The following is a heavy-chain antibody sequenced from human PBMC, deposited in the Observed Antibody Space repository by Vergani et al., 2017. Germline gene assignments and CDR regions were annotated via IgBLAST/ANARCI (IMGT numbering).Heavy chain of an antibody. CDR1: GGTFSSYT. D-gene: IGHD5-12*01. Sequence: QVQLVQSGAEVKKPGSSVKVSCKASGGTFSSYTISWVRQAPGQGLEWMGRIIPNSGGTNYAQKFQGRVTMTRDTSISTAYMELSRLRSDDTAVYYYAKTHEGDSGYDYFDYWGQGTLVTVSS. J-gene: IGHJ4*02. CDR3: AKTHEGDSGYDYFDY. CDR2: IIPNSGGT. V-gene: IGHV1-2*02.